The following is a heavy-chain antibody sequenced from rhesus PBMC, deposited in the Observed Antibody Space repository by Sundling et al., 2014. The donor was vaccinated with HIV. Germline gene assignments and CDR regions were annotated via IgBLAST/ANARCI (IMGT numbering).Heavy chain of an antibody. CDR1: RFTFSTYS. Sequence: EVQLVESGGGLVQPGGSLRLSCAASRFTFSTYSMNWVRQAPGKGLEWVALIWYDGNKKSYADSVKDRFTISRDNSKNILYLQMNHLKFEDTAVYYCARRNFGFYFDYWGQGVLVTVSS. V-gene: IGHV3-54*02. D-gene: IGHD1-32*01. CDR2: IWYDGNKK. J-gene: IGHJ4*01. CDR3: ARRNFGFYFDY.